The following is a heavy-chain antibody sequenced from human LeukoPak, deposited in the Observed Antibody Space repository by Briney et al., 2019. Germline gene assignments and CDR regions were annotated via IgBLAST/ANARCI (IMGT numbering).Heavy chain of an antibody. J-gene: IGHJ4*02. Sequence: PGGSLRLSCAASGFTFSSYEMNWVRQAPGKGLEWVSYISSSGSTIYYADSVKDRFTISRDNAKNSLYLQMDSLRAEDTAVYYCARESPGATRDYWGQGTLVTVSS. CDR2: ISSSGSTI. D-gene: IGHD1-26*01. V-gene: IGHV3-48*03. CDR3: ARESPGATRDY. CDR1: GFTFSSYE.